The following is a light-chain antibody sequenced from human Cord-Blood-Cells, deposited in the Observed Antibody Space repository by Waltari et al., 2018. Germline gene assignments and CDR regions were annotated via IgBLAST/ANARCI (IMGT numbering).Light chain of an antibody. Sequence: IKMTQSTSSLSASVGDRVTLTCRASQSISSYLNWYHQKPGKAPKLLIYASSSLQSGVPSRFSGSGSGTDCTLTISSLQPEDFATYYCQQSYSTPTWTFGQGTKVEIK. CDR3: QQSYSTPTWT. J-gene: IGKJ1*01. V-gene: IGKV1-39*01. CDR1: QSISSY. CDR2: ASS.